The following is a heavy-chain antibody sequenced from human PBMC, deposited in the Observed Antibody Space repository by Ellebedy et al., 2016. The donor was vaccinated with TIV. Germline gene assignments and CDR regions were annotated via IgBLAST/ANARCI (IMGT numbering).Heavy chain of an antibody. Sequence: GESLKISCAASGFAFKNYAMSWVRQAPGKRLEWLANIKEDGSQMNYVDSVKGRFTISRDNARRSLFFQMNSLRADDTAVYFCARGYRPPSSGFDIWGQGVLVTVSS. J-gene: IGHJ4*02. CDR3: ARGYRPPSSGFDI. V-gene: IGHV3-7*03. CDR2: IKEDGSQM. D-gene: IGHD6-19*01. CDR1: GFAFKNYA.